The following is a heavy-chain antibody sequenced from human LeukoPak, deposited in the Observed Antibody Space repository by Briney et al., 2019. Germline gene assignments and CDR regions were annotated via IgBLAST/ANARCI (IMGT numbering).Heavy chain of an antibody. J-gene: IGHJ3*02. CDR2: IVVGSGNT. CDR3: AADLVGYYPESGAFDI. D-gene: IGHD3-22*01. Sequence: GASVKVSCKASGFTFTSSAVQWVRQARGQRLEWIGWIVVGSGNTNYAQKFQERVTITRDMSTSTAYMGLSSLRSEDTAVCYCAADLVGYYPESGAFDIWGQGTMVTVSS. CDR1: GFTFTSSA. V-gene: IGHV1-58*01.